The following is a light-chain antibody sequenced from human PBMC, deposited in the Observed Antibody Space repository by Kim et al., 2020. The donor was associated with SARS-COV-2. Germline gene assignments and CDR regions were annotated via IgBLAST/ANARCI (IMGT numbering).Light chain of an antibody. CDR3: QVWDSSSDHWV. Sequence: PGKTASISCGWDNMGIQSVYRYQQKPGQAPVQVVFYDSDRPSGIPERISGSKSGNTATLTISGVEAGDEGDYYCQVWDSSSDHWVFGGGTQLTVL. CDR1: NMGIQS. V-gene: IGLV3-21*03. CDR2: YDS. J-gene: IGLJ3*02.